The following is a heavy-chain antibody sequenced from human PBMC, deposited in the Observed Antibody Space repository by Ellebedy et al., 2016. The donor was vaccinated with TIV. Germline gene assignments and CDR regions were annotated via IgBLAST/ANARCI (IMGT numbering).Heavy chain of an antibody. Sequence: GGSLRLSCAASGFTFSDYYMSWIRQAPGKGLEWVSYISSTSTIIYYADSVKGRFTISRDNAKNSLYLQMNGLRDEDTAVYFCARDVWGGSYLADCWGQGTLVTVSS. D-gene: IGHD1-26*01. CDR3: ARDVWGGSYLADC. CDR1: GFTFSDYY. V-gene: IGHV3-11*04. J-gene: IGHJ4*02. CDR2: ISSTSTII.